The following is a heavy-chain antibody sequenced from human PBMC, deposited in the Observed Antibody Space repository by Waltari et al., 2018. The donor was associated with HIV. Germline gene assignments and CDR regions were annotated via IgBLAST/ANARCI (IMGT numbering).Heavy chain of an antibody. CDR1: GYTFTSYA. V-gene: IGHV1-3*01. J-gene: IGHJ3*02. CDR3: ASGLMGYYDSSGLAAFDI. Sequence: QVQLVQSGAEVKKPGASVKVSCKASGYTFTSYAMHWVRQAPGQRLEWMGWINAGNGNTKYSQKFQGRVTITRDTSASTAYMELSSLRSEDTAVYYCASGLMGYYDSSGLAAFDIWGQGTMVTVSS. D-gene: IGHD3-22*01. CDR2: INAGNGNT.